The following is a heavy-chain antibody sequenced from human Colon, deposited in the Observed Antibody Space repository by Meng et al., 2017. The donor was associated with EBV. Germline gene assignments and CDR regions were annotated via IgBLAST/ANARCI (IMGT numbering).Heavy chain of an antibody. D-gene: IGHD1-26*01. CDR2: INHSGST. J-gene: IGHJ4*02. CDR3: ARGPGGSYYLYYFDY. V-gene: IGHV4-34*01. CDR1: GGSFSGYY. Sequence: VLLQQCGAGLLKPSETLSLPCAVYGGSFSGYYLSWIRQPPEKGLEWIGEINHSGSTNYNPSLKSRVTISVDTSKKQFSLKLSSVTAADTAVYYCARGPGGSYYLYYFDYWGQGTLVTVSS.